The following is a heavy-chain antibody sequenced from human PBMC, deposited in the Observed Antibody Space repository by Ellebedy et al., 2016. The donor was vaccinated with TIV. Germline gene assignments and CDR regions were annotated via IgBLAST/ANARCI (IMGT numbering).Heavy chain of an antibody. Sequence: GSLTLSXAVSGGSISRSNWWSWVRQPPGKGLEWIGEIYYTGRTNYNPSLKSRVTMSVVKSINQFSLKLSSVTAADTAVYYCARGRGSSYDLPLQHWGQGTLVTVSS. D-gene: IGHD5-18*01. CDR1: GGSISRSNW. CDR3: ARGRGSSYDLPLQH. CDR2: IYYTGRT. J-gene: IGHJ1*01. V-gene: IGHV4-4*02.